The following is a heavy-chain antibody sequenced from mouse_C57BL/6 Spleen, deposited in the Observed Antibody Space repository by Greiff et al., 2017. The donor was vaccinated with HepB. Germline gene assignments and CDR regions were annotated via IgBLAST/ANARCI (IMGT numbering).Heavy chain of an antibody. CDR2: IDPSDSYT. V-gene: IGHV1-50*01. Sequence: QVHVMQPGAELVKPGASVKLSCKASGYTFTSYWMQWVKQRPGQGLEWIGEIDPSDSYTNYNQKFKGKDTLTVDTSSSTAYMQLSSLTSEDSAVYYCARSADSSGYGFAYWGQGTLVTVSA. CDR3: ARSADSSGYGFAY. J-gene: IGHJ3*01. CDR1: GYTFTSYW. D-gene: IGHD3-2*02.